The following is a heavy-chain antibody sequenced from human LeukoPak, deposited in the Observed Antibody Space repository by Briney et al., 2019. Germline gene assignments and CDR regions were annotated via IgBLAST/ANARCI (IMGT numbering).Heavy chain of an antibody. CDR3: AKRRGYSSSSADY. J-gene: IGHJ4*02. Sequence: GGSLRLSCAASGFTFSSYAMSWVRQAPGKGLEWVSGISKSGSNTYYADSVKGRFTISRDNSRNTLYLEMNSLRAEDTAVYYCAKRRGYSSSSADYWGQGTLVTVSS. V-gene: IGHV3-23*01. CDR2: ISKSGSNT. D-gene: IGHD6-6*01. CDR1: GFTFSSYA.